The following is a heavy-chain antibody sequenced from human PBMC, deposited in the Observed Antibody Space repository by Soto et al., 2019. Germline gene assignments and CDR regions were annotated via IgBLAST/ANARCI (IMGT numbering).Heavy chain of an antibody. CDR1: GGTFSSYA. D-gene: IGHD2-2*01. J-gene: IGHJ5*02. V-gene: IGHV1-69*06. CDR2: IIPIFGTA. Sequence: QVQLVQSGAEVKKPGSSVKVSCKASGGTFSSYAISWVRQAPGQGLEWMGGIIPIFGTANYAQKFQGRVTITADKSTSTDYMELSSLRSEDTAVYYCARGYCSSTSCRNSPPNWFDPWGQGTLVTVSS. CDR3: ARGYCSSTSCRNSPPNWFDP.